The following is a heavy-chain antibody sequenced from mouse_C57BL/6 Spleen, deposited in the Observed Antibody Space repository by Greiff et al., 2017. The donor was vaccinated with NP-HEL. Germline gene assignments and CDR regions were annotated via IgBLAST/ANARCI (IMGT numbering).Heavy chain of an antibody. CDR1: GFTFSDYG. V-gene: IGHV5-17*01. Sequence: EVKLMESGGGLVKPGGSLKLSCAASGFTFSDYGMHWVRQAPEKGLEWVAYISSGSSTIYYADTVKGRFTISRDNAKNTLFLQMTSLRSEDTAMYYCARPRPGAWFAYWGQGTLVTVSA. CDR3: ARPRPGAWFAY. J-gene: IGHJ3*01. D-gene: IGHD3-1*01. CDR2: ISSGSSTI.